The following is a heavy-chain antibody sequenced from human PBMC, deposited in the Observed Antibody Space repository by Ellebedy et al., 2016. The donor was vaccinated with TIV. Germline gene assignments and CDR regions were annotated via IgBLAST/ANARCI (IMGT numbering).Heavy chain of an antibody. J-gene: IGHJ4*02. CDR3: ARESRTTVVCFDY. CDR2: ISYDGSNK. CDR1: GFTFSSYG. V-gene: IGHV3-30*03. Sequence: GESLKISXAASGFTFSSYGMHWVRQAPGKGLEWVAVISYDGSNKYYADSVKGRFTISRDNSKNTLYLQMNSLRAEDTAVYYCARESRTTVVCFDYWGQGTLVTVSS. D-gene: IGHD4-23*01.